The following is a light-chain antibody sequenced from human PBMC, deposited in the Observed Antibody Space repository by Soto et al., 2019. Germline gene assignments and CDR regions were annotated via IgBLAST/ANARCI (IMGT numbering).Light chain of an antibody. CDR2: DAS. CDR1: ESTRRY. V-gene: IGKV1-5*01. Sequence: DIQMSQSPSSMSASVGHRVTITCRASESTRRYLSWYQQKAGKAPDLLIYDASSLKSGVPARFSVSGSGTEATLTINSLKYDDFATYYCQQYETYSPTFGQGTKVDIK. J-gene: IGKJ1*01. CDR3: QQYETYSPT.